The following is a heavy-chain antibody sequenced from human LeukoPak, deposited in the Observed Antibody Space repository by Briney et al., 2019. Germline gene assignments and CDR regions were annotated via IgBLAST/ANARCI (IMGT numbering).Heavy chain of an antibody. CDR1: GGTFSSYA. J-gene: IGHJ3*02. D-gene: IGHD3-22*01. CDR3: ARAGYYYDSSGYYLLDAFDI. V-gene: IGHV1-69*05. Sequence: SVKVSCKASGGTFSSYAISWVRQAPGQGLEWMGGIILIFGTANYAQKFQGRVTITTDESTSTAYMELSSLRSEDTAVYYCARAGYYYDSSGYYLLDAFDIWGQGTMVTVSS. CDR2: IILIFGTA.